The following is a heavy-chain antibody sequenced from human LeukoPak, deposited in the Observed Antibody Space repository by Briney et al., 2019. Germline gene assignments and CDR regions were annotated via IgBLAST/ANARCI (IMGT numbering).Heavy chain of an antibody. CDR3: ARGRWLQLYYMDV. Sequence: GASVTVSCKASGGTFSNYAISWVRQAPGQGLEWMGGSIPIFGATKYAQKFQGRVTIATDESTSTAYMELSSLRSEDTAVYYCARGRWLQLYYMDVWGKGTTVTVSS. CDR1: GGTFSNYA. D-gene: IGHD5-24*01. V-gene: IGHV1-69*05. CDR2: SIPIFGAT. J-gene: IGHJ6*03.